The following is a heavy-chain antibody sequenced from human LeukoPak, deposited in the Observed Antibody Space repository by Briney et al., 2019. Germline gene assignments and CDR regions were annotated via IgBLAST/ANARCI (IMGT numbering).Heavy chain of an antibody. D-gene: IGHD6-19*01. J-gene: IGHJ3*02. CDR2: ISSSSSYI. Sequence: GGSLRLSCAASGFTFSSYSMNWVRQAPGKGLKWVSSISSSSSYIYYADSVKGRFTISRDNDKNSLYLQMNSLRAEDTAVYYCARDRGSAVAGRSLGAFDIWGQGTMVTVSS. CDR3: ARDRGSAVAGRSLGAFDI. V-gene: IGHV3-21*01. CDR1: GFTFSSYS.